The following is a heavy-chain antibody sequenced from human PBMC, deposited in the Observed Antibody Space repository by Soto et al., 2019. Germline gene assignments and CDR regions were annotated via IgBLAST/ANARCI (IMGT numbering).Heavy chain of an antibody. Sequence: GGSLRLSCAASGFTFSSYAMSWVRQAPGKGLEWVSAISGSGGSTYYADSVKGRFTISRDNSKNTLYLQMNSLRAEDTAVYYCAKSYDFWSGPESGGMDVWGQGTTVTVSS. CDR1: GFTFSSYA. D-gene: IGHD3-3*01. CDR3: AKSYDFWSGPESGGMDV. CDR2: ISGSGGST. V-gene: IGHV3-23*01. J-gene: IGHJ6*02.